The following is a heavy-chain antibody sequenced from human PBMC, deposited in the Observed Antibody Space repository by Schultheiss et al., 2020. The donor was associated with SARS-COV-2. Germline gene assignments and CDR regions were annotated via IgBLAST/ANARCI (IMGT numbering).Heavy chain of an antibody. CDR2: ISYDGSNK. D-gene: IGHD3-3*01. CDR1: GFTFSSYA. J-gene: IGHJ3*02. V-gene: IGHV3-30*07. Sequence: GESLKISCAASGFTFSSYAMHWVRQAPGKGLEWVAVISYDGSNKYYADSVKGRFTISRDSSKNTVYLQMNSLRAEDTAVYYCARAYDFWSGYRENDAFDIWGQGTMVTVSS. CDR3: ARAYDFWSGYRENDAFDI.